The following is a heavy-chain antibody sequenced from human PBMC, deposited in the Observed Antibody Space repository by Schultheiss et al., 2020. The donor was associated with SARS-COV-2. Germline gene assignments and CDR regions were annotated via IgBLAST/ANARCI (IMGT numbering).Heavy chain of an antibody. CDR3: ARERGSYADYYSNYMDV. D-gene: IGHD1-26*01. CDR2: IYYSGST. V-gene: IGHV4-39*07. CDR1: GGSISSSSYY. Sequence: SQTLSLTCAVYGGSISSSSYYWGWIRQPPGKGLEWIGYIYYSGSTNYNPSLKSRVTISVDRSKYQFSLKLSSVTAADTAVYYCARERGSYADYYSNYMDVWRKGTTVTVSS. J-gene: IGHJ6*03.